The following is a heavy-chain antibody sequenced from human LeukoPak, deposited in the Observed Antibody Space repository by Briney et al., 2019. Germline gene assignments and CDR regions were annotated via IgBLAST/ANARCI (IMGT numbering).Heavy chain of an antibody. J-gene: IGHJ4*02. CDR3: ARGLAVASPFDY. CDR1: GGSISTYY. D-gene: IGHD6-19*01. CDR2: IYYSGST. Sequence: SETLSLTCTVSGGSISTYYWSWLRQPPGKGLEWIGYIYYSGSTNYNPSLKSRVTISVDTSKNQFSLRLSSVTAADTAVYYCARGLAVASPFDYWGQGTLVTVSS. V-gene: IGHV4-59*08.